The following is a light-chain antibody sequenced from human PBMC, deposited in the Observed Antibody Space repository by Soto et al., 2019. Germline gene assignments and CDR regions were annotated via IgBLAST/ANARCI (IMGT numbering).Light chain of an antibody. V-gene: IGLV2-14*01. Sequence: SALTQPASVSGSPGQSITISCTGTSSDVGGYNYVSWYQQHPGKAPKLMIYDVSNRPSGVSNRFSGSKSGNTASLTISGLQAEDEADYYRSSYTSSSTLGVFGGGTKLTVL. CDR2: DVS. CDR1: SSDVGGYNY. CDR3: SSYTSSSTLGV. J-gene: IGLJ2*01.